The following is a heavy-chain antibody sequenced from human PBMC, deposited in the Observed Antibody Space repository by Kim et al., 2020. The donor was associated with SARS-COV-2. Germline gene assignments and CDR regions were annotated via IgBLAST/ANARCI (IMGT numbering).Heavy chain of an antibody. CDR1: GYTFTSYD. J-gene: IGHJ5*02. D-gene: IGHD6-13*01. CDR3: ARGRSSWTWFWFDP. V-gene: IGHV1-8*01. Sequence: ASVKVSCKASGYTFTSYDINWVRQATGQGLEWMGWMNPNSGNTGYAQKFQGRVTMTRNTSISTAYMELSSLRSEDTAVYYCARGRSSWTWFWFDPWGQGTLVTVSS. CDR2: MNPNSGNT.